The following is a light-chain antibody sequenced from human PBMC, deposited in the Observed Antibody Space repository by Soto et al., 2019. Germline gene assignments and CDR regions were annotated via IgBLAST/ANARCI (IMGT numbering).Light chain of an antibody. J-gene: IGLJ1*01. V-gene: IGLV2-14*01. CDR3: SSFTNTITRYA. CDR2: EVS. CDR1: SSDVGGYNY. Sequence: QSVLTQPASVSGSPGQSITISCPGTSSDVGGYNYVSWFQHHPGKAPKLIIYEVSYRPSGVSARFSGSKSGDTASLTISGLQAEDEADYYCSSFTNTITRYAFGTGTKLTVL.